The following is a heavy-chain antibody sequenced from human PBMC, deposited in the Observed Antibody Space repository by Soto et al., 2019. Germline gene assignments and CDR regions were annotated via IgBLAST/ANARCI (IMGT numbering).Heavy chain of an antibody. Sequence: LSLTCAVYGGSFSGYYWSWIRQPPGKGLEWIGEINHSGSTNYNPSLKSRVTISVDTSKNQFSLKLSSVTAADTAVYYCARGLYYYYYGMDVWGQGTTVTVSS. J-gene: IGHJ6*02. CDR1: GGSFSGYY. CDR2: INHSGST. V-gene: IGHV4-34*01. CDR3: ARGLYYYYYGMDV.